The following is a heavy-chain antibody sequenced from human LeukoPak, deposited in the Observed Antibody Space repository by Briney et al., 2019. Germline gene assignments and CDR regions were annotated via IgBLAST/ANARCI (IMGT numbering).Heavy chain of an antibody. Sequence: GGSLRLSCEASGFTFSTYGMSWVRQAPGKGLEWVSAISGSGGSTYYADSVKGRVTISRDNSKNTLYLQVNSLRVEDTAVYYCTKDRLGAMMYFDFWGQGTLVTVSS. CDR2: ISGSGGST. J-gene: IGHJ4*02. V-gene: IGHV3-23*01. CDR3: TKDRLGAMMYFDF. D-gene: IGHD1-26*01. CDR1: GFTFSTYG.